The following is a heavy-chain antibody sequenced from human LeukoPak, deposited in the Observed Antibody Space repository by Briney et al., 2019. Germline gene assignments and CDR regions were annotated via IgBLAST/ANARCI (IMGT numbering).Heavy chain of an antibody. V-gene: IGHV3-9*01. CDR2: INWNGDNI. CDR1: GCTVDDYG. D-gene: IGHD6-19*01. Sequence: GRSLRLSCAASGCTVDDYGMHWVRQAPGKGLEWVSGINWNGDNIDYADSVKGRFIISRDNAKNSLFLQMHNLTTDDTAVYYCAKSTSGWRAGWFDPWGQGTLVSVSS. J-gene: IGHJ5*02. CDR3: AKSTSGWRAGWFDP.